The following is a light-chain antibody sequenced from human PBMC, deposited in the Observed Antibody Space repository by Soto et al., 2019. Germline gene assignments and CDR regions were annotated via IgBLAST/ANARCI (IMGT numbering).Light chain of an antibody. CDR1: SSDIGSYNY. Sequence: QSALTQPASVSGSPGQSITISCTGTSSDIGSYNYVAWYQQFPGKVPKLILFEVNKRPSGVSGRFSGSKSGNTASLTISGLQAEDEADYYCCSFTSSNTHVFGTGTKLTVL. J-gene: IGLJ1*01. CDR3: CSFTSSNTHV. V-gene: IGLV2-14*01. CDR2: EVN.